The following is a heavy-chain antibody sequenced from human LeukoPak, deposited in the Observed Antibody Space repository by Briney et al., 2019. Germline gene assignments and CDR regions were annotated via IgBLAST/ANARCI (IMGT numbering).Heavy chain of an antibody. J-gene: IGHJ4*02. CDR2: IYYSGST. D-gene: IGHD5-18*01. CDR3: ARGYSYGSFDY. Sequence: TPSETLSLTCTVSGGSISTYYWSWIRQPPEKGLEWIGNIYYSGSTNYNPSLKSRVTISVDTSKNQFSLKLSSVTAADTAVYYCARGYSYGSFDYWGQGTLVTVSS. V-gene: IGHV4-59*01. CDR1: GGSISTYY.